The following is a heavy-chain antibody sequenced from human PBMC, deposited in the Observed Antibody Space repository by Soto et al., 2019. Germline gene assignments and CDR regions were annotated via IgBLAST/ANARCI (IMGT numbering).Heavy chain of an antibody. CDR3: AKDTLNDSGSFDY. V-gene: IGHV3-23*01. CDR2: ISGSGGER. Sequence: EESLRLSCAASGFTFRTYGMTWVRQAPGKGLKWVSGISGSGGERYYGDSGEGRFSISRDNSENTLFLQMHSLRAEDTAIYYCAKDTLNDSGSFDYWGQGTLVTVSS. D-gene: IGHD6-19*01. J-gene: IGHJ4*02. CDR1: GFTFRTYG.